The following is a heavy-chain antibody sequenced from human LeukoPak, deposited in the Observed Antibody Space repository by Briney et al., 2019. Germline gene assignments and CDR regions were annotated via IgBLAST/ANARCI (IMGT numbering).Heavy chain of an antibody. CDR3: AKYCSGGNCYSGLY. CDR1: GFIFSNYA. J-gene: IGHJ4*02. D-gene: IGHD2-15*01. Sequence: GGSLRLSCAASGFIFSNYAMTWVRQAPGKGLQWVSTITSGGNTYYADSVKGRFTISRGNSKNTLYLQMNSLRAEDTAVYYCAKYCSGGNCYSGLYWGQGTLVTVSS. V-gene: IGHV3-23*01. CDR2: ITSGGNT.